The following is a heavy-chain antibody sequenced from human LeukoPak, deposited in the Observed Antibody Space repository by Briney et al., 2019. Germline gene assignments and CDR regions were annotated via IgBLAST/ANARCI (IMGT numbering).Heavy chain of an antibody. CDR3: ASETIFGVAFYYYGMDV. Sequence: SETLSLTCAVSGGSISSGGSSWSWIRQPPGKGLEWIGYIYHSGSTYYNPSLKSRVTISVDTSKNQFSLKLSSVTAADTAVYYCASETIFGVAFYYYGMDVWGQGTTVTVSS. V-gene: IGHV4-30-2*01. CDR2: IYHSGST. CDR1: GGSISSGGSS. D-gene: IGHD3-3*01. J-gene: IGHJ6*02.